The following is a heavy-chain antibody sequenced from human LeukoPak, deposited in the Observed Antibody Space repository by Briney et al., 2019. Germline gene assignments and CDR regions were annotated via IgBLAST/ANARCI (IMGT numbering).Heavy chain of an antibody. V-gene: IGHV4-59*01. Sequence: SETLSLTCTVSGGSISSYYRSWIRQPPGKGLEWIGYIYYSGSTNYNPSLKSRVTISVDTSKNQFSLKLSSVTAADTAVYYCARAVAGAYNWFDPWGQGTLVTVSS. J-gene: IGHJ5*02. CDR3: ARAVAGAYNWFDP. CDR2: IYYSGST. D-gene: IGHD6-19*01. CDR1: GGSISSYY.